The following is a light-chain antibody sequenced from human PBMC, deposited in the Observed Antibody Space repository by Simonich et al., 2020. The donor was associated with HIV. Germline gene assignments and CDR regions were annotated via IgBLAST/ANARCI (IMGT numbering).Light chain of an antibody. Sequence: EIVLTQSPATLSLSPGESATLSCRASQSVSSYLAWYQQKPGQAPRLLIYDASNRATGIPARFSGSGSGTDFTLTISSLEPEDFAVYYCQHREAFGPGTKVDIK. CDR3: QHREA. J-gene: IGKJ3*01. V-gene: IGKV3-11*01. CDR1: QSVSSY. CDR2: DAS.